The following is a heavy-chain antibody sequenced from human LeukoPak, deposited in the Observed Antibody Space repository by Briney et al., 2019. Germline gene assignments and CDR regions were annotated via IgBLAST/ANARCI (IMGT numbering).Heavy chain of an antibody. D-gene: IGHD5-12*01. CDR2: ISGTGGNT. V-gene: IGHV3-23*01. Sequence: GGSLRLSCAASGFTFSSFAMNWVRQAPGKGLEWVSTISGTGGNTYYADSVKGRFTISRDNSKNTLYLQINSLRAEDTAVYYCATVGSGYYYYDYWGQGTLVTVSS. CDR3: ATVGSGYYYYDY. CDR1: GFTFSSFA. J-gene: IGHJ4*02.